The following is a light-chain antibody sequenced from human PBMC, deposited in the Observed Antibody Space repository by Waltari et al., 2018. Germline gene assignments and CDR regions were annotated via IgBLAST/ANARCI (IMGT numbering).Light chain of an antibody. V-gene: IGLV2-14*01. Sequence: QSALTQPASVSGSPGQSITISCTGTTSDLGGYNYVSWYQQHPGKAPKPLIYDVNSRPSGVSNRFSGSKSGNTASLIISGLQAEDEADYYCCSFTSSSTWVFGGGTKLTVL. CDR3: CSFTSSSTWV. CDR2: DVN. J-gene: IGLJ3*02. CDR1: TSDLGGYNY.